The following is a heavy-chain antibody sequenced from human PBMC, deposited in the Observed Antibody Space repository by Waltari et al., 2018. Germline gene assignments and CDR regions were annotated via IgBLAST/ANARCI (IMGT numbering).Heavy chain of an antibody. CDR3: ARHAAVPLIKQGFDY. V-gene: IGHV4-59*08. CDR1: GGSINGFY. D-gene: IGHD3-16*01. CDR2: IYYTGAT. J-gene: IGHJ4*02. Sequence: QVQLKESGPRLVKPSETLSLTCTVSGGSINGFYWSWIRQPPGKGLEWIAYIYYTGATNSNASLGNRVTISVYASKNQFSLGLTSLTAADTAIYYCARHAAVPLIKQGFDYWGQGTLVTVSS.